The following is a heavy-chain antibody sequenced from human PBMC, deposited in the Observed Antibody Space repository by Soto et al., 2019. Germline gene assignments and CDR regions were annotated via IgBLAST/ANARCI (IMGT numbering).Heavy chain of an antibody. CDR3: ARLTIFGVVKRQWWFDP. J-gene: IGHJ5*02. CDR1: GGSISSSSYY. Sequence: SETLSLTCTVSGGSISSSSYYWGWIRQPPGKGLEWIGSIYYSGSTYYNPSLKSRVTISVDTSKNQFSLKLSSVTAADTAVYYFARLTIFGVVKRQWWFDPWGQGTLVTVSS. D-gene: IGHD3-3*01. V-gene: IGHV4-39*01. CDR2: IYYSGST.